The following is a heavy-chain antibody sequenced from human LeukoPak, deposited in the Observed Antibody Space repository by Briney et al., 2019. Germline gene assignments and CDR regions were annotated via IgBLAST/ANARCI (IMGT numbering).Heavy chain of an antibody. J-gene: IGHJ4*02. V-gene: IGHV4-34*01. Sequence: PSETLSLTCAVYGGSFSGYYWSWIRQPPGKGLEWIGEINHSGSTNYNPSLKSRVTISVDTSKNQFSLKLSSVTAADTAVYYCARDLLLNKSLLDYWGQGTLVTVSS. CDR3: ARDLLLNKSLLDY. CDR1: GGSFSGYY. D-gene: IGHD3-10*01. CDR2: INHSGST.